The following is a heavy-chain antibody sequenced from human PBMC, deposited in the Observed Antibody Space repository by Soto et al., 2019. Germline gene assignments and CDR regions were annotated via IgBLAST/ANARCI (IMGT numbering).Heavy chain of an antibody. V-gene: IGHV3-23*01. D-gene: IGHD5-18*01. CDR1: GFTFSSYA. CDR3: SKDGGHRYTAPRRFGWFDP. CDR2: ISGSGGST. J-gene: IGHJ5*02. Sequence: PGGSLRLSCAASGFTFSSYAMSWVRQTPGKGLEWVSAISGSGGSTYYADSVKGRFTISRDNSNNTLYLQMNSLRAEDTAVYYFSKDGGHRYTAPRRFGWFDPWGQGTLVTVSS.